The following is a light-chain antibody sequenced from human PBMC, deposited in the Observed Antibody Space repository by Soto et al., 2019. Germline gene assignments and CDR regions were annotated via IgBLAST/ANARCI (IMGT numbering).Light chain of an antibody. CDR3: QQYNSWPRT. CDR2: GAS. V-gene: IGKV3-15*01. J-gene: IGKJ1*01. CDR1: QSVSSN. Sequence: EIVMTQSPATLSVSPGERATLSCRASQSVSSNLAWYQQKPSQAPRLLIYGASTRATGIPARFSGGGSGTEFTLAISSLQSEDFAVYYCQQYNSWPRTFGQGTKV.